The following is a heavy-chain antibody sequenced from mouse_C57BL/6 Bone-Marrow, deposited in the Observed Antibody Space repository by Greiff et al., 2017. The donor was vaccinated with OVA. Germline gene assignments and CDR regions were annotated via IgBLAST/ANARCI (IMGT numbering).Heavy chain of an antibody. CDR3: ARRGSNCGYFDD. D-gene: IGHD2-5*01. Sequence: EVQLQEPGGGLVQPGGSLKLSCAASGFTFSDYGMAWVRQAPRQGPEWVAFISTLAYSTYYADTVTGRFTISREKAKNTLYLEMSSLRSEDTAMYYCARRGSNCGYFDDWGTGTTVTVSS. J-gene: IGHJ1*03. V-gene: IGHV5-15*01. CDR1: GFTFSDYG. CDR2: ISTLAYST.